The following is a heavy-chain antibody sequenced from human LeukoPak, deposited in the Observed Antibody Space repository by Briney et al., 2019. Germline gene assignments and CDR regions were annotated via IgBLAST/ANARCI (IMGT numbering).Heavy chain of an antibody. CDR1: GFTVSSNY. J-gene: IGHJ4*02. V-gene: IGHV3-23*01. CDR3: TKHRDSGSYYDY. D-gene: IGHD3-10*01. Sequence: GGSLRLSCAASGFTVSSNYMSWVRQAPGKGLEWVSTFSRTAGNTYYADSVKGRFTISRDTSKNTLYVQMNSLRAEDTAVYYCTKHRDSGSYYDYWGQGTLVTVSS. CDR2: FSRTAGNT.